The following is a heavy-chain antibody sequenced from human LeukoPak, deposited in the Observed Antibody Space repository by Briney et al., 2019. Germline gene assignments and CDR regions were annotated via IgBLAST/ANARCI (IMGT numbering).Heavy chain of an antibody. V-gene: IGHV3-30-3*01. D-gene: IGHD3-10*01. CDR3: AREGYYGSGSPPSLYFDY. J-gene: IGHJ4*02. Sequence: PGGSLRLSCAASAFTFRNYVIHWVRQAPGKGLEWVAVTSSDLNVKLYADSVKGRFTISRGNSRSTLYLQMNSLRPEDTAIYYCAREGYYGSGSPPSLYFDYWGQGTLVTVSS. CDR2: TSSDLNVK. CDR1: AFTFRNYV.